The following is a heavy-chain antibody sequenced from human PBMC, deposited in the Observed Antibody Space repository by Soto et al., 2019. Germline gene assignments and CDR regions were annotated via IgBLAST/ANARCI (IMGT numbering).Heavy chain of an antibody. CDR2: ISRTGTTI. CDR1: GFTFSSYE. V-gene: IGHV3-48*03. CDR3: AGALFGAPLGY. D-gene: IGHD3-3*01. Sequence: PGGSLRLSCVASGFTFSSYEMNWVRQAPGKGLEWVSYISRTGTTIYYADSVKGRFTISRDNAKKSLYLQMNSLRVEDTALYYCAGALFGAPLGYWGQGTLVTVSS. J-gene: IGHJ4*02.